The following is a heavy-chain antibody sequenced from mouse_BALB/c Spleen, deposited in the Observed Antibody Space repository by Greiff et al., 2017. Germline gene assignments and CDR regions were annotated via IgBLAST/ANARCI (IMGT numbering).Heavy chain of an antibody. J-gene: IGHJ1*01. CDR2: ISTYYGDA. Sequence: VQLQQSGAELVRPGVSVKISCKGSGYKFTDYAMHWVKQSHAKSLEWIGVISTYYGDASYNQKFKGKATMTVDKSSSTAYMELARLTSEDSAIYYCARGGLLRTNWYFDVWGAGTTVTVSS. CDR1: GYKFTDYA. D-gene: IGHD2-3*01. V-gene: IGHV1S137*01. CDR3: ARGGLLRTNWYFDV.